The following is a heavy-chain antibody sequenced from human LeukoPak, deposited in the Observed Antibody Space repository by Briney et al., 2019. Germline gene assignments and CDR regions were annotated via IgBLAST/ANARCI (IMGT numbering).Heavy chain of an antibody. V-gene: IGHV4-39*01. CDR3: ARRRVGVVIYYYYYYMDV. CDR2: IYYSGST. D-gene: IGHD3-3*01. J-gene: IGHJ6*03. CDR1: GGSISSSSYY. Sequence: PSETPSLTCTVSGGSISSSSYYWGWIRQPPGKGLEWIGSIYYSGSTYYNPSLKSRVTISVDTSKNQFSLKLSSVTAADTAVYYCARRRVGVVIYYYYYYMDVWGKGTTVTVSS.